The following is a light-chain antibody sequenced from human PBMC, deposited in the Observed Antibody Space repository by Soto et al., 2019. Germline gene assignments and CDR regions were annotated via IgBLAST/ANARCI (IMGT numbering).Light chain of an antibody. CDR3: QQRYTSPWT. J-gene: IGKJ1*01. CDR1: QSISSN. CDR2: AAS. Sequence: DIQMTQAPSSLSASVGDRVTITCRASQSISSNVNWYQQKPGKAPSLVIYAASSLQSGVPSRFSGSGSGTDFTLSITSLQPEDFATDYCQQRYTSPWTFVQGTKVDNK. V-gene: IGKV1-39*01.